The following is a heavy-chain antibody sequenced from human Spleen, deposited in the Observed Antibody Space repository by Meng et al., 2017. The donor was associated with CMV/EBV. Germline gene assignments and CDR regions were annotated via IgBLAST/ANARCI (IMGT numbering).Heavy chain of an antibody. D-gene: IGHD2/OR15-2a*01. V-gene: IGHV3-74*03. CDR3: VRDSYLNALYYGMDV. Sequence: GGSLRLSCAASGFIFSRYWMHWVRQAPGKGLVWVSRINPDGSDTTYADSVKGRFTISRDNAKNTLYLQMNSLRAEDTAVYYCVRDSYLNALYYGMDVWGQGTTVTVSS. CDR1: GFIFSRYW. J-gene: IGHJ6*02. CDR2: INPDGSDT.